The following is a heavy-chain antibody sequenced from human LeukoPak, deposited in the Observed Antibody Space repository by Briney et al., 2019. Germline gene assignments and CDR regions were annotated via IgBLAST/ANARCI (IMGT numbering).Heavy chain of an antibody. V-gene: IGHV4-59*12. CDR2: IYYSGSS. CDR1: GVSISSDY. D-gene: IGHD4-17*01. J-gene: IGHJ5*02. CDR3: ARRLRQNLFDP. Sequence: SETLSLTCTVSGVSISSDYWSWIRLPPGKGLEWIGYIYYSGSSNYNPSLKSRVTMSVDTSNNHFSLKLTSWAAANTAVYYCARRLRQNLFDPWGQGTLVTVSS.